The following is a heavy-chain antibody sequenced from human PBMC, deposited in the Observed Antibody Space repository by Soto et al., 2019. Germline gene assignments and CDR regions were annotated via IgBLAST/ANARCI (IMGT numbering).Heavy chain of an antibody. Sequence: DSVKVSCKASGHTFTSYAMHWVRQAPGQRLEWMGIINPSGGSTSYAQKFQGRVTMTRDTSTSTVYMELSSLRSEDMALYYGARAGRYSTTGVCYAPKSYFEDWGHGVLVNV. CDR2: INPSGGST. CDR3: ARAGRYSTTGVCYAPKSYFED. D-gene: IGHD2-8*01. J-gene: IGHJ4*01. CDR1: GHTFTSYA. V-gene: IGHV1-46*01.